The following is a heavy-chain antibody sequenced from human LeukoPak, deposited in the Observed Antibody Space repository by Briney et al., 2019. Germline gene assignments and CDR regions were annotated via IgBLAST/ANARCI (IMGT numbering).Heavy chain of an antibody. V-gene: IGHV3-21*01. Sequence: GGSLRLSCAASGFTFSSYSMNWVRQAPGKGLEWVSSISSSSSYIYYADSVKGRFTISRDNAKNSLYLQMNSLRAEDTAVYCCVMGIAAAGARNWGQGTLVTVSS. CDR1: GFTFSSYS. CDR3: VMGIAAAGARN. CDR2: ISSSSSYI. J-gene: IGHJ4*02. D-gene: IGHD6-13*01.